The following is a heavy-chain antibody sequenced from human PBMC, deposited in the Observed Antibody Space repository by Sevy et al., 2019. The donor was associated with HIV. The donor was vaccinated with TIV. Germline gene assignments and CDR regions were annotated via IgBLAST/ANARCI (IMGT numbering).Heavy chain of an antibody. CDR3: AREGGYTDQGMDV. Sequence: GGSLRLSCAASGFTFSSYSMNWVRQAPGKGLEWLSYMDSSSSNRYYAESVKGRFTVSRDNAKKSLYVQMNSLRGEDTAVYYCAREGGYTDQGMDVWGQGTTVTVSS. CDR2: MDSSSSNR. V-gene: IGHV3-48*01. CDR1: GFTFSSYS. D-gene: IGHD5-12*01. J-gene: IGHJ6*02.